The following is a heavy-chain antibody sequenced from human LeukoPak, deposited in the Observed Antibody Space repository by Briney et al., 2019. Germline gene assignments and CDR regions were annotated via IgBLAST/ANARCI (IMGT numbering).Heavy chain of an antibody. CDR3: ARFDFRGNSGASI. D-gene: IGHD4-23*01. CDR1: GFTFSSYA. J-gene: IGHJ3*02. CDR2: KSYDAYNN. V-gene: IGHV3-30-3*01. Sequence: GGSLRLSCAASGFTFSSYAIHWARQATGRGRECVAVKSYDAYNNFYADSVKGRFTISRDISKNTLYLKMHSLRDEDTALYYCARFDFRGNSGASIWGQGTMVTVSS.